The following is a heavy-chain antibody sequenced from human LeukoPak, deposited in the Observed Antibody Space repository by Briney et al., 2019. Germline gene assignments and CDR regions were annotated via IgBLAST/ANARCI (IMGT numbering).Heavy chain of an antibody. CDR3: ARYRDGTPSDHNPY. CDR2: IKQDGSEK. Sequence: GGSLRLSCAASGFTFSNYWMTWVRQVPGKGLEWVANIKQDGSEKNYMDSVKGRFTISRDNAKNSLYLQMNSLRAEDTAVYYCARYRDGTPSDHNPYWGQGTLVTVSS. V-gene: IGHV3-7*01. D-gene: IGHD1-1*01. J-gene: IGHJ4*02. CDR1: GFTFSNYW.